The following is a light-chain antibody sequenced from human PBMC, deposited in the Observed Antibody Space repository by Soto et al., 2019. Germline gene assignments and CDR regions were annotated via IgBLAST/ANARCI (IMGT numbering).Light chain of an antibody. CDR3: QQYGSSPIT. CDR1: QSVSSSS. J-gene: IGKJ5*01. V-gene: IGKV3-20*01. CDR2: GAS. Sequence: EIVLTQSPGTLSLSPGERATLSCRASQSVSSSSLAWYQQRPGQAPRLLIYGASSRATGIPDNFSGSGSGTDFTLTISRLEPEDFAVYYCQQYGSSPITFGQGTRLEIK.